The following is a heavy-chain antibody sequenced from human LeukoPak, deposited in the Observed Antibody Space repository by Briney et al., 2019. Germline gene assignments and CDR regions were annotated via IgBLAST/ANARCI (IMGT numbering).Heavy chain of an antibody. CDR3: AKDSPVATF. V-gene: IGHV3-23*01. D-gene: IGHD5-12*01. CDR1: GFTFSSYG. CDR2: ISGSDGAT. J-gene: IGHJ4*02. Sequence: GGSLRLSCAASGFTFSSYGMSWVRQAPGKGLEWVSSISGSDGATYYAESVKGRFTISRDNSKNTLYLQMNSLRAEDTAVYYCAKDSPVATFWGQGTLVTVSS.